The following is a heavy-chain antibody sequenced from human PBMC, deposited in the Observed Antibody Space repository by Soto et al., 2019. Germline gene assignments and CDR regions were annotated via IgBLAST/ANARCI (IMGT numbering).Heavy chain of an antibody. D-gene: IGHD2-21*02. Sequence: SETLSLTCAVSGGSSSSSNWWSWVRQPPGKGLEWIGEIYHSGSTNYNPSLKSRVTISVDKSKNQFSLKLSSVTAADTAVYYCARIYCGGDCYPDYWGQGPLVTVSS. CDR3: ARIYCGGDCYPDY. CDR2: IYHSGST. CDR1: GGSSSSSNW. J-gene: IGHJ4*02. V-gene: IGHV4-4*02.